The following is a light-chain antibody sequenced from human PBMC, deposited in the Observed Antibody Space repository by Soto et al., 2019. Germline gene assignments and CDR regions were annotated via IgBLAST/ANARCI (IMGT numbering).Light chain of an antibody. CDR3: QQYNSYWT. CDR1: QSISSW. CDR2: DAS. Sequence: DIQMTQSPSTLSASVGDRVTITCRASQSISSWLAWYQQKPGKAPKLLIYDASSLESGVPSRFSGSGSGTEFSFTISSLQPDDFATYYRQQYNSYWTFGQGTKVDIK. J-gene: IGKJ1*01. V-gene: IGKV1-5*01.